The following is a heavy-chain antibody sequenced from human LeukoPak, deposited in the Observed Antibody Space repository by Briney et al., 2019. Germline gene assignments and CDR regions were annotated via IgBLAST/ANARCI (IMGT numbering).Heavy chain of an antibody. Sequence: SETLSLTCIVSGGSISSSRDYWAWIRQPPGKGLEWIGEINHSGSTNYNPSLKSRVTISVDTSKNQFSLKLSSVTAADTAVYYCARRRDIVATIWNWFDPWGQGTLVTVSS. CDR2: INHSGST. CDR3: ARRRDIVATIWNWFDP. J-gene: IGHJ5*02. V-gene: IGHV4-39*07. CDR1: GGSISSSRDY. D-gene: IGHD5-12*01.